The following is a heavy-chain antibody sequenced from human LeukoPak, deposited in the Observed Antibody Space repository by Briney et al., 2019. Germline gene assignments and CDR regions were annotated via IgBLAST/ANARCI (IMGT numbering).Heavy chain of an antibody. V-gene: IGHV4-61*01. CDR1: GGSLSVGNTY. D-gene: IGHD3-9*01. J-gene: IGHJ3*01. Sequence: PSETLSLTCTVSGGSLSVGNTYWSWIRQPPGGGLEWIVYTYYTGSTSYNPSLKSRVSISVDTSNNQFSLRLKSVTAADAALYFCARGRYYDSLTGSERGAFDVWGQGTMVTVSS. CDR3: ARGRYYDSLTGSERGAFDV. CDR2: TYYTGST.